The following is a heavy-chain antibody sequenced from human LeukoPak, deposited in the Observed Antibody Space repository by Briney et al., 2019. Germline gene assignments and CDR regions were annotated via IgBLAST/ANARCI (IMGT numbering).Heavy chain of an antibody. CDR1: GLTVSSNY. V-gene: IGHV3-66*01. CDR2: IYSGGST. Sequence: PGGSLRLSCAASGLTVSSNYMSWVRQAPGKGLEWVSVIYSGGSTYYADSVKGRFTISRDNSKNTLYLQMNSLRAEDTAVYYCARDRPPFYYDSSGYYYFGAFDIWGQGTMVTVSS. D-gene: IGHD3-22*01. J-gene: IGHJ3*02. CDR3: ARDRPPFYYDSSGYYYFGAFDI.